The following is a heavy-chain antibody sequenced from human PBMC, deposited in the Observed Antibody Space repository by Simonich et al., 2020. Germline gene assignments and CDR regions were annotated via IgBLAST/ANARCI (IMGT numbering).Heavy chain of an antibody. V-gene: IGHV3-9*01. Sequence: EVQLVESGGGLVQPGRSLRLSCSASGFTFDDYDMHWFRQAPWKGMWVVVGINWNRCSIGYADSGKGRFTISRDNAKNSLYLQMNILRAEDTALYYCAKDSGYCSGGSCYYFDYWGQGTLVTVSS. D-gene: IGHD2-15*01. CDR3: AKDSGYCSGGSCYYFDY. CDR2: INWNRCSI. CDR1: GFTFDDYD. J-gene: IGHJ4*02.